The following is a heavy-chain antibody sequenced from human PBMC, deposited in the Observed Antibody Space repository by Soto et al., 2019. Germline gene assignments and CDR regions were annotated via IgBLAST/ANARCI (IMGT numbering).Heavy chain of an antibody. CDR3: VRDDVGVGIDY. J-gene: IGHJ4*02. D-gene: IGHD1-26*01. V-gene: IGHV3-74*01. CDR1: GFTYSSYW. CDR2: INSDGSST. Sequence: SLRLSCAASGFTYSSYWMHWVRQAPGKGLVWVSRINSDGSSTTYADSVKGRFTISRDNAKNTVYLQMNSLRAEDTAVYYCVRDDVGVGIDYWGLGTLVTV.